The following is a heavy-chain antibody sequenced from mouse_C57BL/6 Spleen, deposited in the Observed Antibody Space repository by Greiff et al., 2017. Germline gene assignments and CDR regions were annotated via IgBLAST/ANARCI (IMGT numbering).Heavy chain of an antibody. J-gene: IGHJ1*03. CDR3: ARQDTTVVGYWYFDV. V-gene: IGHV5-9*01. CDR1: GFTFSSYT. CDR2: ISGGGGNP. D-gene: IGHD1-1*01. Sequence: EVMLVESGGGLVKPGGSLKLSCAASGFTFSSYTMSWVRQTPEKRLEWVATISGGGGNPYYPDSVKGRFTISRDNAKNTLYLQMSSLRSEDTALYYCARQDTTVVGYWYFDVWGTGTTVTVSS.